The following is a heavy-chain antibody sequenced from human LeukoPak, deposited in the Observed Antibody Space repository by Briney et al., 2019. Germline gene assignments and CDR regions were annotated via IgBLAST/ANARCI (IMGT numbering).Heavy chain of an antibody. CDR2: ISSSGGKT. J-gene: IGHJ4*02. CDR1: GFTFSSYE. CDR3: ARAQEADY. Sequence: PGGSLRLSCAASGFTFSSYEINWVRQAPGKGLEWVSSISSSGGKTFYADSLKGRFTVSRDSAENSLYLQLNSLGADDTAIYYCARAQEADYWGQGTLVTVSS. V-gene: IGHV3-48*03.